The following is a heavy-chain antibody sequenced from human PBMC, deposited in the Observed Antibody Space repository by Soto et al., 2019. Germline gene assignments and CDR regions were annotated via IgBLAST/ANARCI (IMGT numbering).Heavy chain of an antibody. V-gene: IGHV3-9*01. CDR2: ISWNSGTM. Sequence: GGSLRLSCAASGFTFDDYAMHWVRQSPGKGLEWVSSISWNSGTMAYADSVTGRFTISRDNAENSLYLQMNSLRAEDTALYYCAKDLFPSVTSAIIMVPFDVWGQGTMVTGSS. D-gene: IGHD3-10*01. J-gene: IGHJ3*01. CDR3: AKDLFPSVTSAIIMVPFDV. CDR1: GFTFDDYA.